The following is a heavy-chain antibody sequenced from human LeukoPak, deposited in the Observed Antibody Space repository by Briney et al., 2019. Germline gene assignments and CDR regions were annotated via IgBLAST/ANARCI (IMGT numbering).Heavy chain of an antibody. Sequence: PSETLSLTCTVSGDSISSYYWSWIRQPPGKGLEWIGYIYYSGSTNYNPSLKSRVTIAVDTSKSQFSLKLSSVTAADTAVYYCTRGFLYFDYWGQGTLVTVSS. D-gene: IGHD2/OR15-2a*01. CDR1: GDSISSYY. V-gene: IGHV4-59*08. J-gene: IGHJ4*02. CDR3: TRGFLYFDY. CDR2: IYYSGST.